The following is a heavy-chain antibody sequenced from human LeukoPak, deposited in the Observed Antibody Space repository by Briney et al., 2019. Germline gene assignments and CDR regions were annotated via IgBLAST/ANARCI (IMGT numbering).Heavy chain of an antibody. CDR2: IYYSGST. CDR3: AIYDILTGYFDY. Sequence: PSETLSLTCTVSGGSISSGGYYWSWIRQHPGKGLEWIGYIYYSGSTYYNPSLKSRVTISVDTSKNQFSLKLSSVTAADTAVYYCAIYDILTGYFDYWGQGTLVTVSS. J-gene: IGHJ4*02. V-gene: IGHV4-31*03. D-gene: IGHD3-9*01. CDR1: GGSISSGGYY.